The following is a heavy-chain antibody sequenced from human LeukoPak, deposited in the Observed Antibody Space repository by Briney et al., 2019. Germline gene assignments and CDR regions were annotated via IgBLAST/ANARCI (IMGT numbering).Heavy chain of an antibody. Sequence: GASVKVSFKASGYTLTCYYIHWVRQAPGQGGEWMGWINPNSGDTHYVQKFQGGGTMTRDTSSNTAYAEVSRLRTDDTAVYYCAKNPYEYYFDYWGQGTLVTVYS. D-gene: IGHD5-12*01. CDR3: AKNPYEYYFDY. J-gene: IGHJ4*02. CDR2: INPNSGDT. CDR1: GYTLTCYY. V-gene: IGHV1-2*02.